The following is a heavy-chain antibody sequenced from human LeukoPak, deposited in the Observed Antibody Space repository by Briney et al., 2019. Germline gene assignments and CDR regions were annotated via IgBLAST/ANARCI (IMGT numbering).Heavy chain of an antibody. Sequence: PSETLSLTCTVSGGSISSSSYYWGWIRQPPGKGLEWIGSIYHSGSTYYNPSLKSRVTISVDTSKNQFSLKLSSVTAADTAVYYCASWYYYDSSGYYWEYFQHWGQGTLVTVSS. D-gene: IGHD3-22*01. CDR1: GGSISSSSYY. J-gene: IGHJ1*01. CDR2: IYHSGST. V-gene: IGHV4-39*01. CDR3: ASWYYYDSSGYYWEYFQH.